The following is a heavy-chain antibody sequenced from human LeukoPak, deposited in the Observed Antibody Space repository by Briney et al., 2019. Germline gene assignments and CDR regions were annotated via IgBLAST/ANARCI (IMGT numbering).Heavy chain of an antibody. Sequence: SETLSLTCAVSGASIASHSWWSWVRQPPGKGLEWIGEVYHSGGANYKPSLKSRVTISVDTSRNHFSLKLTSVTAADTAVYFCAYNRNFALDNWGQGALVTVSS. CDR3: AYNRNFALDN. V-gene: IGHV4/OR15-8*01. CDR2: VYHSGGA. CDR1: GASIASHSW. D-gene: IGHD1-14*01. J-gene: IGHJ4*01.